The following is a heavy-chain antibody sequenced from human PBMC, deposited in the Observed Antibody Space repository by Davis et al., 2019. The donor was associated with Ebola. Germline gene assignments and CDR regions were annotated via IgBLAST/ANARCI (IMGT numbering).Heavy chain of an antibody. CDR3: ARDTRGDYGLY. J-gene: IGHJ4*02. CDR1: GFTFSDYN. D-gene: IGHD4-17*01. Sequence: GESLKISCAASGFTFSDYNMNWVRQAPGKGLEWVSFITTSGSATYYADSVKGRFTISRDNAKNSLYLQMNSLRDEDKAVYYCARDTRGDYGLYWGQGNLVTVSS. V-gene: IGHV3-48*02. CDR2: ITTSGSAT.